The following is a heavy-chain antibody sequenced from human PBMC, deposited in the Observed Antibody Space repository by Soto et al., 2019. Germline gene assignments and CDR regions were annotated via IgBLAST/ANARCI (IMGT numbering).Heavy chain of an antibody. D-gene: IGHD2-15*01. CDR1: GFTFSSYS. V-gene: IGHV3-21*01. CDR3: ARDPCSGGSCYHAFDI. CDR2: ISSSSSYI. Sequence: EVQLVESGGGLVKPGGSLRLSCAASGFTFSSYSMNWVRQAPGKGLEWVSSISSSSSYIYYADSVKGRFIISRDNAKNSLYLQMNSLRAEDTAVYYCARDPCSGGSCYHAFDIWGQGTMVTVSS. J-gene: IGHJ3*02.